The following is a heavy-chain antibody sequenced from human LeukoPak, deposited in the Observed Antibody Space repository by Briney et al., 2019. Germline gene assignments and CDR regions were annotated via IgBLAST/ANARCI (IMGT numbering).Heavy chain of an antibody. CDR2: IDPSDSYT. D-gene: IGHD3-9*01. CDR3: ARLEGDDVLTGYYLPMYYFDY. Sequence: GESLQISCKGSGNSFSSYWISWVRPMPGKGLEWMGRIDPSDSYTNYSPSFQGHVTISADKYICTAYLQWSSLKASDTAMYYCARLEGDDVLTGYYLPMYYFDYWGQGTLVTVSS. CDR1: GNSFSSYW. J-gene: IGHJ4*02. V-gene: IGHV5-10-1*01.